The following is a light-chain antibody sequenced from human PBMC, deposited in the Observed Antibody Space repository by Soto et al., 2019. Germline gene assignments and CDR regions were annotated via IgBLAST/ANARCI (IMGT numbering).Light chain of an antibody. CDR1: SSNIGNNY. CDR2: DNN. CDR3: AAWDGSLPAEV. Sequence: QSVLTQPPSVSAAPGQKVTISCSGSSSNIGNNYVSWYQQLPGTAPKLLIYDNNKRPSGSPDRFSGSKSGTSATLDIAGLETGDEADYYCAAWDGSLPAEVFGGGTKQTVL. V-gene: IGLV1-51*01. J-gene: IGLJ2*01.